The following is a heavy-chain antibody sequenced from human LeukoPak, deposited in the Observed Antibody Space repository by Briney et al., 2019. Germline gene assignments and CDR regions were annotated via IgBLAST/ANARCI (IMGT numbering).Heavy chain of an antibody. V-gene: IGHV1-69*04. CDR2: IIPILGIA. J-gene: IGHJ6*03. CDR3: ASATYCSSTSCYTGGYYYYYMDV. CDR1: GYTFTSYG. Sequence: ASVKVSCKASGYTFTSYGISWVRQAPGQGLEWMGRIIPILGIANYAQKFQGRVTITADKSTSTAYMELSSLRSEDTAVYYCASATYCSSTSCYTGGYYYYYMDVWGKGTTVTVSS. D-gene: IGHD2-2*02.